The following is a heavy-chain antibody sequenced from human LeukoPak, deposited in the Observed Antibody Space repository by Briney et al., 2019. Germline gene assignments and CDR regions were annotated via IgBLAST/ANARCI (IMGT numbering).Heavy chain of an antibody. CDR2: IYPGDSDT. CDR3: ARHRDYDFWSGPDY. V-gene: IGHV5-51*01. D-gene: IGHD3-3*01. Sequence: GESLKIPCTGSGYSFPSYWIGWVRQMPGKGLEGMGIIYPGDSDTRYSPSFQGQVTISADKSISTAYLQWSSLKASDTAMYYCARHRDYDFWSGPDYWGQGTLVTVSS. J-gene: IGHJ4*02. CDR1: GYSFPSYW.